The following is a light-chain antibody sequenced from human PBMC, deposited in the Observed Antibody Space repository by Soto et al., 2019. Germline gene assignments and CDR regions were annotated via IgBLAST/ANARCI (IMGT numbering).Light chain of an antibody. V-gene: IGKV3-15*01. CDR2: GAS. CDR1: QSVSDT. J-gene: IGKJ1*01. Sequence: EIVMTQSPATLSVSPGGRATLSCRASQSVSDTLAWYQQKPGQAPRLLIYGASKRATGFPARFSGSGSGTDFTLTISGLQSEDFAVYYCQQYNNWPWTFGQGTKVDIK. CDR3: QQYNNWPWT.